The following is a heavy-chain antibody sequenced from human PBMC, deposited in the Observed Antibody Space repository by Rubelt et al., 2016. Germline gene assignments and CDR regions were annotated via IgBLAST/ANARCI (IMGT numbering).Heavy chain of an antibody. CDR1: GFVFSSYA. CDR3: ANSWSYWGSQCYTYHFDY. D-gene: IGHD2-21*01. J-gene: IGHJ4*02. Sequence: ASGFVFSSYAMSWVRQAPGKGLEWVSGTSGDGKNKYYADSVRGRFTISSDNSKNTLDLHMDSLRAEDTAVYYCANSWSYWGSQCYTYHFDYWGLGTLVTVSS. V-gene: IGHV3-23*01. CDR2: TSGDGKNK.